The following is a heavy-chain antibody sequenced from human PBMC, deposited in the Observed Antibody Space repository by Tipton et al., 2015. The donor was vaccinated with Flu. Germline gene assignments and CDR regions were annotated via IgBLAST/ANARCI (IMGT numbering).Heavy chain of an antibody. J-gene: IGHJ4*02. V-gene: IGHV4-34*01. CDR3: ATKFAYSGVWESADY. CDR2: INHSGSL. D-gene: IGHD1-26*01. CDR1: SGSFSAYY. Sequence: TLSLTCSIYSGSFSAYYWSWIRQPPGKGPEWVGEINHSGSLNYNPSLKGRVTISVDSSKKQFSLKLRSVTAADTAVYYCATKFAYSGVWESADYWGQGTLVTVSS.